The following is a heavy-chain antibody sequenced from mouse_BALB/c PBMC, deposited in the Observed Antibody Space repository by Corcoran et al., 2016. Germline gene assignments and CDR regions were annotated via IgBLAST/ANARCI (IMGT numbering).Heavy chain of an antibody. CDR3: ARVITTVVRYFDV. CDR2: INPYNDGT. V-gene: IGHV1S136*01. J-gene: IGHJ1*01. Sequence: EVQLQQSGPELVKPGASVKMYCKASGYTFTSYVMHWVKQKPGQGLEWIGYINPYNDGTKYNEKFKGKATLTSDKSSSTAYMELSSLTSEDSAVYYCARVITTVVRYFDVWGAGTTVTVSS. D-gene: IGHD1-1*01. CDR1: GYTFTSYV.